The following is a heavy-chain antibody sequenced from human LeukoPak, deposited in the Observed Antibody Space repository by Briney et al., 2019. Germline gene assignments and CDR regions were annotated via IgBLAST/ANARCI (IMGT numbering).Heavy chain of an antibody. J-gene: IGHJ4*02. D-gene: IGHD5-18*01. CDR2: IYYTGAT. CDR1: GGSISSYY. Sequence: NPSETLSLTCTVSGGSISSYYWSWIRLPPGKGLEWIGYIYYTGATYYNPSLKSRVTISLDTSKNQFSLKLSSVTAADAAVYYCARAGYSYGTGYYFDYWGQGALVTVSS. CDR3: ARAGYSYGTGYYFDY. V-gene: IGHV4-59*01.